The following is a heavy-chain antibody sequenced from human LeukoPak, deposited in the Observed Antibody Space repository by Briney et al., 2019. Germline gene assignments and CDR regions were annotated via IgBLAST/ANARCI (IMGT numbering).Heavy chain of an antibody. J-gene: IGHJ6*03. CDR1: GFTFSSYW. CDR3: ARDFSGTLYYYYYYMDV. Sequence: GGSLRLSCAASGFTFSSYWMSWVRQAPGKGLEWVANIKQDGSEKYYVDSVKGRFTISRDNAKNSLYLQMNSLRAEVTAVYYCARDFSGTLYYYYYYMDVWGKGTTVTVSS. CDR2: IKQDGSEK. V-gene: IGHV3-7*01. D-gene: IGHD1-14*01.